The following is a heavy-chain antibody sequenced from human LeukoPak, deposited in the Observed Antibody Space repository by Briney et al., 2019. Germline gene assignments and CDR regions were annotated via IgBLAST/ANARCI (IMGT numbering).Heavy chain of an antibody. J-gene: IGHJ4*02. CDR1: GFTFDDYA. CDR2: IGWNSGSI. CDR3: AKANFDY. Sequence: GGSLRLSCAASGFTFDDYAMHWVRQAPGKGLEWVSGIGWNSGSIGYADSVKGRFTISRDNAKNSLYLQMNSLRAEDTALYYCAKANFDYWGQGTLVTVSS. V-gene: IGHV3-9*01.